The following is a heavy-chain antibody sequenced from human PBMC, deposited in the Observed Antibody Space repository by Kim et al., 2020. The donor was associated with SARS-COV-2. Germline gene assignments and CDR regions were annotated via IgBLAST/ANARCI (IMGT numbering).Heavy chain of an antibody. Sequence: SETLSLTCAVYGGSFSGYYWSWIRQPPGKGLEWIGEINHSGSTNYNPSLKSRVTISVDTSKNQFSLKLSSVTAADTAVYYCARLPVLRWLHRGYGMDVWGQGTTVTVSS. CDR3: ARLPVLRWLHRGYGMDV. CDR2: INHSGST. D-gene: IGHD5-12*01. J-gene: IGHJ6*02. V-gene: IGHV4-34*01. CDR1: GGSFSGYY.